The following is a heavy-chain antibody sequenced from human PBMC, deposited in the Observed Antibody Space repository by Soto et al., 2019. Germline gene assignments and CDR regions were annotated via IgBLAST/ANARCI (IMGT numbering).Heavy chain of an antibody. V-gene: IGHV3-7*01. CDR2: IKQDGSEK. D-gene: IGHD5-12*01. J-gene: IGHJ4*02. CDR1: GFTFSSYW. CDR3: AREGGYDLTARFDY. Sequence: EVQLVESGGGLVQPGGSLRLSCAASGFTFSSYWMSWVRQAPGKGLEWVANIKQDGSEKYYVDSVKGRFTISRDNAKNSLYLQMNSLRAEDTAVYYCAREGGYDLTARFDYWGQGTLVTVSS.